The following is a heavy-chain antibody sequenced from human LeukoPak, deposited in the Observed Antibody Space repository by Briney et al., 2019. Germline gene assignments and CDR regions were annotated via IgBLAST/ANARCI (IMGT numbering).Heavy chain of an antibody. CDR3: AKAQVGIAAAPTDY. CDR1: GYSISSGYY. Sequence: ETLSLTCTVSGYSISSGYYWGWIRQPPGKGLEWVSAISGSGGSTYYADSVKGRFTISRDNSKNTLYLQMNSLRAEDTAVYYCAKAQVGIAAAPTDYWGQGTLVTVSS. J-gene: IGHJ4*02. CDR2: ISGSGGST. D-gene: IGHD6-13*01. V-gene: IGHV3-23*01.